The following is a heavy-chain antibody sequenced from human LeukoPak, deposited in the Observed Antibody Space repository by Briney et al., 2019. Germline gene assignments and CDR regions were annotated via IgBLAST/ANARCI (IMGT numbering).Heavy chain of an antibody. Sequence: SETLSLTCTVSGGSISNYYWSWIRQPPGKGLEWIGYIYYSGSTNYNPSLKSRVTISVDTSKNQFSLKLSSVTAADTAVYYCARALYGALDYWGQGTLATVSS. V-gene: IGHV4-59*01. CDR2: IYYSGST. J-gene: IGHJ4*02. D-gene: IGHD3-16*01. CDR1: GGSISNYY. CDR3: ARALYGALDY.